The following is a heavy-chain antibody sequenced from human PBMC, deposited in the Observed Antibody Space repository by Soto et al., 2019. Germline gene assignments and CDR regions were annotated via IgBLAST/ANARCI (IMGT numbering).Heavy chain of an antibody. D-gene: IGHD3-3*01. V-gene: IGHV3-30-3*01. CDR1: GFTFSSYA. CDR3: ARDSPFPWSGYPETLNWFDP. J-gene: IGHJ5*02. CDR2: ISYDGSNK. Sequence: PGGSLRLSCAASGFTFSSYAVHWVRQAPGKGLEWVAVISYDGSNKYYADSVKGRFTISRDNSKNTLYLQMNSLRAEDTAVYYCARDSPFPWSGYPETLNWFDPWGQGTLVTVSS.